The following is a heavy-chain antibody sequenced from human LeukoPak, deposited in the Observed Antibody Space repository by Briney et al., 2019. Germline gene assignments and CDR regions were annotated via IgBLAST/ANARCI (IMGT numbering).Heavy chain of an antibody. V-gene: IGHV4-38-2*02. D-gene: IGHD6-19*01. CDR2: IYYNGHT. J-gene: IGHJ4*02. CDR3: ARDGRGYSSGWWRY. Sequence: PSETLSLTCTVSGYSISSGYYWGWIRQPPGKGLEWIGSIYYNGHTYSNPSLESRVTMSVDTSNNQFSLKLSSVTAADTAVYYCARDGRGYSSGWWRYWGQGTLVTVSS. CDR1: GYSISSGYY.